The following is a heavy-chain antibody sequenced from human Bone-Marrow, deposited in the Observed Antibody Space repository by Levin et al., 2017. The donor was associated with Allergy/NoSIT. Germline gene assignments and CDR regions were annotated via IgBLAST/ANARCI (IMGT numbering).Heavy chain of an antibody. CDR1: GFTFSSYG. D-gene: IGHD3-10*01. V-gene: IGHV3-30*18. CDR2: ISYDGSNK. J-gene: IGHJ6*02. Sequence: GESLKISCAASGFTFSSYGMHWVRQAPGKGLEWVAVISYDGSNKYYADSVKGRFTISRDNSKNTLYLQMNSLRAEDTAVYYCAKGRRDQEYYDYGMDVWGQGTTVTVSS. CDR3: AKGRRDQEYYDYGMDV.